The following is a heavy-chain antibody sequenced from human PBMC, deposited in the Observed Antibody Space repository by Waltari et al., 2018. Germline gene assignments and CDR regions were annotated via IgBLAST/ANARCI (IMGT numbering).Heavy chain of an antibody. V-gene: IGHV3-7*01. CDR1: GFTFSRSW. CDR3: ARDLVATPP. J-gene: IGHJ5*02. Sequence: VQLVESVGDLVQPGGSLSLSCAASGFTFSRSWLTWGRQAPGKGLEWVGNIQQNGSEKWYADSVRGRFTISRDNAMNSLYLQMNSLRVEDTAVYYCARDLVATPPWGQGTLVTVSS. CDR2: IQQNGSEK. D-gene: IGHD2-21*02.